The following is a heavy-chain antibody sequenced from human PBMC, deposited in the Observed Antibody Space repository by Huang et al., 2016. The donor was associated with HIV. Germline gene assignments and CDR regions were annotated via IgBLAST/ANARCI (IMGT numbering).Heavy chain of an antibody. J-gene: IGHJ6*03. CDR2: MNPKSSNT. D-gene: IGHD3-3*01. V-gene: IGHV1-8*02. Sequence: QVLLLQSGAEVRKPGASVKISCKTSGSTFTNYDINWVRQVTGQGLEWMGGMNPKSSNTCVAQKFQDRGSMTRTTTITSAYMELSDLRSDDTAVYYCARGVRLYKNKDVPPNASWGYYHYYMDAWGKGTTVTVS. CDR3: ARGVRLYKNKDVPPNASWGYYHYYMDA. CDR1: GSTFTNYD.